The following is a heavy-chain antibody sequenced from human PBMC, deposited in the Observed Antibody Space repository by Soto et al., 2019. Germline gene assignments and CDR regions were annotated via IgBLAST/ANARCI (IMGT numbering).Heavy chain of an antibody. Sequence: VESLKISCKGSGYSFAVYWITWVRHMPGKGLEWMGRIDPSDSQTYYSPSFRGHVTISAAKSITTVFLQWSSLRASDTAMYYCARQIYDSDSGPNFQYYFDSWGQGTLVTVSS. CDR3: ARQIYDSDSGPNFQYYFDS. J-gene: IGHJ4*02. D-gene: IGHD3-22*01. CDR2: IDPSDSQT. V-gene: IGHV5-10-1*01. CDR1: GYSFAVYW.